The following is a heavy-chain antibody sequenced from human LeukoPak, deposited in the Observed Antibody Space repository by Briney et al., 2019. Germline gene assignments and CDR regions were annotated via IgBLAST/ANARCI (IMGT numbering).Heavy chain of an antibody. Sequence: PGGSLRLSCAASGFTFSYYSMNWFRHAPGKGLEWVSYISGSGSIIYYADSVKGRFTISRDNAKNSLYLQMSSLRDEDTAVYYCARARHGGFADDAFDIWGQGTMVTVSS. J-gene: IGHJ3*02. V-gene: IGHV3-48*02. D-gene: IGHD4-23*01. CDR1: GFTFSYYS. CDR3: ARARHGGFADDAFDI. CDR2: ISGSGSII.